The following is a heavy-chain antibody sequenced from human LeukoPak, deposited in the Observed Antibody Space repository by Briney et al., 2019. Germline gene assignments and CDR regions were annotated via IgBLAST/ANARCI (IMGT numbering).Heavy chain of an antibody. Sequence: PSETLSLTCTVSGGSVSTGDYYWSWIREPPGKGLEWIGYIYYSGSTYYNPSLKSQVTISVDTSKNQFSLKLSSLTAADTAVYYCARGYGSGSPGSYWGQGTLVTVSS. CDR2: IYYSGST. CDR3: ARGYGSGSPGSY. D-gene: IGHD3-10*01. J-gene: IGHJ4*02. CDR1: GGSVSTGDYY. V-gene: IGHV4-30-4*01.